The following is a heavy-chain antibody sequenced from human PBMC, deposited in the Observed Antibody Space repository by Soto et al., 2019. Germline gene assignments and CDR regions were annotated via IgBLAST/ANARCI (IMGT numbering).Heavy chain of an antibody. J-gene: IGHJ5*01. CDR2: TYYRSKWST. CDR1: GDSVSSKSAT. CDR3: TRALSGSYDS. Sequence: PSQTLSLPCAISGDSVSSKSATWNWIRQSPSRGLEWLGRTYYRSKWSTDYAVSVNNRITINPDTSKNQFSLQLNSVTPEDTAMYYCTRALSGSYDSWGQGTLVTVSS. D-gene: IGHD1-26*01. V-gene: IGHV6-1*01.